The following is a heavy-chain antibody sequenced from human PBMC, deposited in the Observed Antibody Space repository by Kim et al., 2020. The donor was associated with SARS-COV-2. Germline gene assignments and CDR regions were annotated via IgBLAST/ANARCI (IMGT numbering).Heavy chain of an antibody. J-gene: IGHJ4*02. D-gene: IGHD5-18*01. CDR3: ARDRRARGGTRGYSYGYVDYYFDY. V-gene: IGHV4-31*03. CDR1: GGSISSGGYY. CDR2: IYYSGST. Sequence: SETLSLTCTVSGGSISSGGYYWSWIRQHPGKGLEWIGYIYYSGSTYYNPSLKSRVTISVDTSKNQFSLKLSSVTAADTAVYYCARDRRARGGTRGYSYGYVDYYFDYWGQGTLVTVSS.